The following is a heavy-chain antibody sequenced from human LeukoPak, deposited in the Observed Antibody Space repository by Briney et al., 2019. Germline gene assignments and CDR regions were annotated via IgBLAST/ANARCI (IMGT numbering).Heavy chain of an antibody. CDR3: AKGDQLSDFDY. D-gene: IGHD2-2*01. CDR1: GFTFDDYA. V-gene: IGHV3-9*01. J-gene: IGHJ4*02. Sequence: GGSLRLSCVASGFTFDDYAMHWVRPAPGKGMAWVSGISWTSGSIGYADSVKGRFTISRDNAKNSLYLQMTSLRAEDTALYCCAKGDQLSDFDYWGQGTLVTVSS. CDR2: ISWTSGSI.